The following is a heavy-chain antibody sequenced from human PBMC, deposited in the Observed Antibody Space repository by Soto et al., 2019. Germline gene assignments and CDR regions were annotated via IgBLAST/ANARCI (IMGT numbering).Heavy chain of an antibody. J-gene: IGHJ6*02. Sequence: QVQLVQSGAEVKKPGSSVKVSCKASGGTFSSYAISWVRQAPGQGLEWMGGIIPIFGTANYAQKFQGRVTITADESTSTAYMELSSLRSEDTAVYYCARSRVGVTTHYYYYGMDVWGQGTTVTVSS. CDR2: IIPIFGTA. CDR3: ARSRVGVTTHYYYYGMDV. CDR1: GGTFSSYA. V-gene: IGHV1-69*12. D-gene: IGHD1-26*01.